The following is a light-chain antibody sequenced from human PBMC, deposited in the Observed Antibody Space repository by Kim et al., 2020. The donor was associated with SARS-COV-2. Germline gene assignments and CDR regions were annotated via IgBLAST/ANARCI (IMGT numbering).Light chain of an antibody. CDR3: TSYTASSSFV. V-gene: IGLV2-18*02. J-gene: IGLJ1*01. CDR2: EVR. CDR1: SSDVGSYNR. Sequence: GQSVTISCTGSSSDVGSYNRVSWYQQSPGTGPKLLIYEVRNRPSGVPDRFSGSKSGNTASLTISGLQAEYEADYYCTSYTASSSFVFGTGTKVTVL.